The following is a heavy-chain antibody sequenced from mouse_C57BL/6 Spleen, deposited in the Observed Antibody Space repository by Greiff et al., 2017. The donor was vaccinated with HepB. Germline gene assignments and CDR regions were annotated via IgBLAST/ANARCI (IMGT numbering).Heavy chain of an antibody. J-gene: IGHJ4*01. D-gene: IGHD2-3*01. CDR1: GYTFTDYY. Sequence: EVKLQQSGPELVKPGASVKISCKASGYTFTDYYMNWVKQSHGKSLEWIGDINPNNGGTSYNQKFKGKATLTVDKSSSTAYMELRSLTSEDSAVYYCARMKAYDGYYYYAMDYWGQGTSVTVSS. V-gene: IGHV1-26*01. CDR3: ARMKAYDGYYYYAMDY. CDR2: INPNNGGT.